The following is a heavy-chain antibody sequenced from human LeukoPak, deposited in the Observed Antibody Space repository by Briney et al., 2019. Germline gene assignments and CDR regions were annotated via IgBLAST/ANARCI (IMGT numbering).Heavy chain of an antibody. CDR3: ARDRRAAAGPDLYYFDY. CDR2: ISYDGSNK. CDR1: GFTFSSYA. J-gene: IGHJ4*02. D-gene: IGHD6-13*01. V-gene: IGHV3-30-3*01. Sequence: QPGGSLRLSCAASGFTFSSYAMHWVRQAPGKGLEWVAVISYDGSNKYYADSVKGRFTISRDNAKNSLYLQMNSLRAEDTAVYYCARDRRAAAGPDLYYFDYWGQGTLVTVSS.